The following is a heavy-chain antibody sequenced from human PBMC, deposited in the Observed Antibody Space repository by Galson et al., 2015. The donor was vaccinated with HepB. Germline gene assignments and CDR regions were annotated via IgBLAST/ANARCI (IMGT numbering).Heavy chain of an antibody. CDR2: IYSGGST. D-gene: IGHD3-10*01. V-gene: IGHV3-66*01. CDR3: ASSYYGSGSYSPWSYYGMDV. CDR1: GFTVSSNY. Sequence: SLRLSCAASGFTVSSNYMSWVRQAPGKGLEWVSVIYSGGSTYYADSVKGRFTISRDNSKNTLYLQMNSLRAEDTAVYYCASSYYGSGSYSPWSYYGMDVWGQGTTVTVSS. J-gene: IGHJ6*02.